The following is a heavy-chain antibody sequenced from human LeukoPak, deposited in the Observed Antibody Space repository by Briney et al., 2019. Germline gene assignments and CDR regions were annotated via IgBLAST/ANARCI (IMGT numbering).Heavy chain of an antibody. CDR3: AELGITMIGGV. D-gene: IGHD3-10*02. CDR1: GGSITSPSYY. CDR2: IFSGGST. J-gene: IGHJ6*04. Sequence: PSETLSLTCTVSGGSITSPSYYWSWVRQAPGKGLEWVSVIFSGGSTYYADSVKGRFTISRDNAKNSLYLQMNSLRAEDTAVYYCAELGITMIGGVWGKGTTVTISS. V-gene: IGHV3-53*01.